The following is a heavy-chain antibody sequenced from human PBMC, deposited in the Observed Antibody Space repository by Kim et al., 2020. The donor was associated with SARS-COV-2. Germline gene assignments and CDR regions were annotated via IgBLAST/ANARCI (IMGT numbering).Heavy chain of an antibody. CDR2: ISYDGSNK. CDR1: GFTFSSYG. CDR3: ASSSQYYYDSSDGGFDY. D-gene: IGHD3-22*01. V-gene: IGHV3-33*05. J-gene: IGHJ4*01. Sequence: GGSLRLSCAASGFTFSSYGMHWVRQAPGKGLEWVAVISYDGSNKYYADSVKGRFTISRDNSKNTLYLQMNSLRAEDTAVYYCASSSQYYYDSSDGGFDY.